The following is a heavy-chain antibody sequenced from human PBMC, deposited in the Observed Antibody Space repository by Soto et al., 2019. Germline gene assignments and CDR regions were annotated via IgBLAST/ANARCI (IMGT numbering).Heavy chain of an antibody. V-gene: IGHV3-21*01. CDR1: GFTFSSYS. D-gene: IGHD6-19*01. J-gene: IGHJ6*02. CDR2: ISSSSSYI. CDR3: ARDLERREQWPVRGGYYYYYGMDV. Sequence: GGSLRLSCAASGFTFSSYSMNWVRQAPGKGLEWVSSISSSSSYIYYADSVKGRFTISRDNAKNSLYLQMNSLRAEDTAVYYCARDLERREQWPVRGGYYYYYGMDVWGQGTTVTVSS.